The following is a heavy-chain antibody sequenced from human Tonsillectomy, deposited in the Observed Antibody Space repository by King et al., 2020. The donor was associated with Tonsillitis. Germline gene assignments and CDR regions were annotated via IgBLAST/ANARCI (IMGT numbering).Heavy chain of an antibody. CDR1: GFTFSSYG. V-gene: IGHV3-30*18. Sequence: VQLVESGGGVVQPGRSLRLSCAASGFTFSSYGMHWVRQAPGKGLEWVAVISYDGSNKYYADSVKGRFTISRDNSKNTLYLQMNSLRAEDTAVYYCAKYGKNKNLRYFVWYGEFDYGGQGTLVTVSS. CDR3: AKYGKNKNLRYFVWYGEFDY. J-gene: IGHJ4*02. CDR2: ISYDGSNK. D-gene: IGHD3-9*01.